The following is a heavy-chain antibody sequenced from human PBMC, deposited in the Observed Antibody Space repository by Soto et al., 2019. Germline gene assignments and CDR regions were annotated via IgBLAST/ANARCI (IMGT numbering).Heavy chain of an antibody. CDR2: IYRSGVT. Sequence: SETLSLTCSFSGDSSSTSTYSWSWIRQPPGKALEWVGFIYRSGVTSYNPSLKSRVSISLDTSNNQCSLKLGSATAADTAVYYCASTKYDSSAYYYWYLGLWGRGTLVTVSS. J-gene: IGHJ2*01. CDR3: ASTKYDSSAYYYWYLGL. V-gene: IGHV4-30-2*01. D-gene: IGHD3-22*01. CDR1: GDSSSTSTYS.